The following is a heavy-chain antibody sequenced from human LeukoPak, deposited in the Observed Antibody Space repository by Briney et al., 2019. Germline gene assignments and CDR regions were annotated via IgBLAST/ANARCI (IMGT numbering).Heavy chain of an antibody. CDR3: ARHGLSNGWFTFDY. D-gene: IGHD6-13*01. J-gene: IGHJ4*02. CDR1: GYSSTTYW. Sequence: GESLKISCKGSGYSSTTYWIGWVRQVPGEGLEWMGIIYPGDSDTRYSPSFQGQVTISADKSISTAYLQWSSLKASDTAMYYCARHGLSNGWFTFDYWGQRTLVTVSS. CDR2: IYPGDSDT. V-gene: IGHV5-51*01.